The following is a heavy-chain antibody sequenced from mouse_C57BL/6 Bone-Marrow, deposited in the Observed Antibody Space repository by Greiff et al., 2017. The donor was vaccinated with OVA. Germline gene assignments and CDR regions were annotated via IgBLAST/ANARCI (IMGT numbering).Heavy chain of an antibody. CDR1: GYTFTDYY. CDR2: IYPGSGNT. V-gene: IGHV1-76*01. D-gene: IGHD1-1*01. J-gene: IGHJ1*03. Sequence: QVQLQQSGAELVRPGASVKLSCKASGYTFTDYYINWVKQRPGQGLEWIARIYPGSGNTYYNEKFKGKATLTAEKSSSTAYMQLSSLTSEDSAVYFCARTIPTVVAWYFDVWGTGTTVTVSS. CDR3: ARTIPTVVAWYFDV.